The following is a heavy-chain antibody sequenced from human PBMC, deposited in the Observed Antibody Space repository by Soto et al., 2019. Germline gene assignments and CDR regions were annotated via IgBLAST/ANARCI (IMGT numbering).Heavy chain of an antibody. V-gene: IGHV1-69*02. D-gene: IGHD6-19*01. Sequence: SLKVSCKASGGTFSSYTISWVRQAPGQGLEWMGRIIPILGIANYAQKFQGRVTITADKSTSTAYMELSSLRSEDAAVYYCARGPMAVAGDFDYWGQGTLVNVSS. CDR3: ARGPMAVAGDFDY. J-gene: IGHJ4*02. CDR1: GGTFSSYT. CDR2: IIPILGIA.